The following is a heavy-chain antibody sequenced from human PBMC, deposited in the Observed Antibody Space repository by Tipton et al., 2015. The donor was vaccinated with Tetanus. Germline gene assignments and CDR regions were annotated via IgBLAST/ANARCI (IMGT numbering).Heavy chain of an antibody. V-gene: IGHV1-18*01. CDR3: ARVTRYEYFSETYRPHFLY. CDR1: GYTFDTYG. D-gene: IGHD3-16*02. J-gene: IGHJ4*02. CDR2: MSGRNGKT. Sequence: QSGAEVTKPGASVKVSCKASGYTFDTYGISWLRQAPGQGLEWKGTMSGRNGKTDYAQRLQGRVNMTTDTSTSTAYMELRSLRSDDTAVYYCARVTRYEYFSETYRPHFLYWGQASLVIVSS.